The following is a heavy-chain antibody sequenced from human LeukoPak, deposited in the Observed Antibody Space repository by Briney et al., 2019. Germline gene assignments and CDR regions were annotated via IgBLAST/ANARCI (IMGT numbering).Heavy chain of an antibody. CDR1: GYTFTGYY. CDR3: ARVTGGFWSGYYYYYMDV. CDR2: INPNSGGT. D-gene: IGHD3-3*01. J-gene: IGHJ6*03. V-gene: IGHV1-2*02. Sequence: ASVKVSCKASGYTFTGYYMHWVRQAPGQGLEWMGWINPNSGGTNYAQKFQGRVTMTRDTSISTAYMELSRLRSDDTAVYYCARVTGGFWSGYYYYYMDVWAKGPRSPSP.